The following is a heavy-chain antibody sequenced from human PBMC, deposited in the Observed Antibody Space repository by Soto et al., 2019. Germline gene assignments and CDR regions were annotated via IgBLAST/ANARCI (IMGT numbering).Heavy chain of an antibody. CDR1: SGSISSYY. CDR2: IYYSVST. J-gene: IGHJ4*02. D-gene: IGHD5-18*01. CDR3: ARAEEGDTAMALGY. Sequence: SETLSLTCTVSSGSISSYYWSWIRQPPGKGLEWIGYIYYSVSTNYNPSLKSRVTISVDTSKNQFSLKLSSVTAADTAVYYCARAEEGDTAMALGYWGQGTLVTVSS. V-gene: IGHV4-59*01.